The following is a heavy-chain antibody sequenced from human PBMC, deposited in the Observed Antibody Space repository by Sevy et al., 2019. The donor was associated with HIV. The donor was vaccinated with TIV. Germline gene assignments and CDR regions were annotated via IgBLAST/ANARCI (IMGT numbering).Heavy chain of an antibody. D-gene: IGHD1-26*01. CDR2: IYXDXSDT. CDR1: GYXFARYW. V-gene: IGHV5-51*01. J-gene: IGHJ6*02. CDR3: ARRVGGMDV. Sequence: GESLKISCKASGYXFARYWIGWXRQVPXXGLEWRAXIYXDXSDTGYSPSFQGQVTISADKSISTAYLQWSSLKASETXIYYCARRVGGMDVWGQGTTVTVSS.